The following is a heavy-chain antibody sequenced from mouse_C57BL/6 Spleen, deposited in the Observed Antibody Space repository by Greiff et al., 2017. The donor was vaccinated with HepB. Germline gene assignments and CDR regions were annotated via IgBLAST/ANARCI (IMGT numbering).Heavy chain of an antibody. D-gene: IGHD2-4*01. Sequence: EVKLVESGGGLVKPGGSLKLSCAASGFTFSDYGMHWVRQAPEKGLEWVAYISSGSSTIYYADTVKGRFTISRDNAKNTLFLQMTSLRSEDTAMYYCARERGLRHAMDYWGQGTSVTVSS. CDR3: ARERGLRHAMDY. CDR2: ISSGSSTI. J-gene: IGHJ4*01. CDR1: GFTFSDYG. V-gene: IGHV5-17*01.